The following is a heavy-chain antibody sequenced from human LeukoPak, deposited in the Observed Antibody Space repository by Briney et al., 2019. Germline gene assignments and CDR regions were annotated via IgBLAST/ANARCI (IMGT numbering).Heavy chain of an antibody. CDR3: TRAGQGSVLDY. Sequence: GGFLRLSCAASGFTFRGYGFHWVRRAPGKGQEWVVVIWYDGNNKYYADSVKGQFTFSRDNPKNTVYLERNSLRAEDTAVYYCTRAGQGSVLDYWGQGTLVTVSS. CDR1: GFTFRGYG. D-gene: IGHD2-15*01. J-gene: IGHJ4*02. CDR2: IWYDGNNK. V-gene: IGHV3-33*01.